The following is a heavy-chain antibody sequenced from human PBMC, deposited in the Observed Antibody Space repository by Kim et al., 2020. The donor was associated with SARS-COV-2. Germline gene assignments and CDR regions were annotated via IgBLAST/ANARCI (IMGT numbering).Heavy chain of an antibody. CDR3: ARLRVPAATRHNWFDP. CDR1: GGSISSYY. Sequence: SETLSLTCTVSGGSISSYYWSWIRQPPGKGLEWIGYIYYSGSTNYNPSLKSRVTISVDTSKNQFSLKLSSVTAADTAVYYCARLRVPAATRHNWFDPWGQGTLVTVSS. CDR2: IYYSGST. D-gene: IGHD2-2*01. J-gene: IGHJ5*02. V-gene: IGHV4-59*13.